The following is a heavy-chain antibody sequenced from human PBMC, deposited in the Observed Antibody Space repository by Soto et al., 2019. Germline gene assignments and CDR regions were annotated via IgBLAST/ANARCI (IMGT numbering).Heavy chain of an antibody. CDR3: APTIVRGVPPRYFDY. V-gene: IGHV3-23*01. Sequence: PGGSLRLSCAASGFTFSSYAMSWVRQAPGKGLEWVSAISGSGGSTYYADSVKGRFTISRDNSKNTLYLQMNSLRAEDTAVYYCAPTIVRGVPPRYFDYWGQGTLVTVSS. J-gene: IGHJ4*02. D-gene: IGHD3-10*01. CDR2: ISGSGGST. CDR1: GFTFSSYA.